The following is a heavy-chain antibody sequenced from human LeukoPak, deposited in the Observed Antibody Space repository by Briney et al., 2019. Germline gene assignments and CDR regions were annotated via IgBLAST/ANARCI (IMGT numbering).Heavy chain of an antibody. CDR1: GGSISSGGYY. CDR3: ARDRSGSYLFDY. D-gene: IGHD1-26*01. J-gene: IGHJ4*02. V-gene: IGHV4-31*03. CDR2: IYYSGST. Sequence: SETLSLTCTVSGGSISSGGYYWSWIRQHPGKGLEWIGYIYYSGSTYYNPSLKSRVTISVDTSKNQFSLKLSSVTAADTAVYYCARDRSGSYLFDYRGQGTLVTVSS.